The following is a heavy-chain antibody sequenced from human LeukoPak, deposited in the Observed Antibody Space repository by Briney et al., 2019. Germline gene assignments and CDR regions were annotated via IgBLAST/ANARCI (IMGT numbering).Heavy chain of an antibody. CDR1: GCTFSSYA. Sequence: ASVKVSCKASGCTFSSYAISWVRQAPGQGLEWMGGIIPIFGTANYAQKFQGRVTITADASTSTAYMELSSLRSEDTAVYYCARIAAAGTRGVFDIWGQGRIVTV. V-gene: IGHV1-69*13. CDR3: ARIAAAGTRGVFDI. J-gene: IGHJ3*02. D-gene: IGHD6-13*01. CDR2: IIPIFGTA.